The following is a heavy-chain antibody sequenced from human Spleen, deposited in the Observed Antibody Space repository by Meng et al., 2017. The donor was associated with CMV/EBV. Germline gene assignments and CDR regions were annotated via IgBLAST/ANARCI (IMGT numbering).Heavy chain of an antibody. J-gene: IGHJ4*02. CDR3: ARDSGDYQPDY. V-gene: IGHV1-18*01. D-gene: IGHD4-17*01. CDR1: GYTFTTYA. Sequence: CKTSGYTFTTYAITWVRQATGQGREWRGWISAYTGDKNDAQKFQGKVTLTTDISTSTAYMELRSLRSGDTAVYYCARDSGDYQPDYWGQGTLVTVSS. CDR2: ISAYTGDK.